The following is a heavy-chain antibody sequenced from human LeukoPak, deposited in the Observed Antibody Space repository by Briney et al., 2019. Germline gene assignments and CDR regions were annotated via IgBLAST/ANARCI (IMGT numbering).Heavy chain of an antibody. J-gene: IGHJ6*03. Sequence: GASVKVSCKASGYTFTSYGISWVRQAPGQGLEWMGWISAYNGNTNYAQKLQGRVTMTTDTSTSTAYMELRSLRSDDTAVYYCARVKFGRAYCGGDCYFSGYYYYYYMDVWGKGTTVTISS. D-gene: IGHD2-21*02. CDR1: GYTFTSYG. V-gene: IGHV1-18*01. CDR3: ARVKFGRAYCGGDCYFSGYYYYYYMDV. CDR2: ISAYNGNT.